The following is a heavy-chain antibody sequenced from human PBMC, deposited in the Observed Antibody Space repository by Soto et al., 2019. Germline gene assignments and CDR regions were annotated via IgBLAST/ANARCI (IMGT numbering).Heavy chain of an antibody. D-gene: IGHD3-10*01. CDR2: VYYTGTT. CDR1: GGSIHNYY. CDR3: ARAGLWFGDFDH. V-gene: IGHV4-59*01. J-gene: IGHJ4*02. Sequence: QVQLQESGPGLVKPSETLSLTCTVSGGSIHNYYWSWIRQPPGKTLEWLGYVYYTGTTIYNPSLEGRVAISVDMSKNHFSLRLTSVTAADTAVYYCARAGLWFGDFDHWGQGAPVIVSS.